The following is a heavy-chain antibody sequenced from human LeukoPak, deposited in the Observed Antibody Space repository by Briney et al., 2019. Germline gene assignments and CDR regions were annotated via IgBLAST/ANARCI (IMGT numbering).Heavy chain of an antibody. CDR2: IYTSGST. V-gene: IGHV4-61*02. J-gene: IGHJ4*02. CDR1: GGSISSGSYY. D-gene: IGHD3-22*01. CDR3: ARDRGGYDSCGYYWVH. Sequence: SQTLSLTCTVSGGSISSGSYYWSWIRQPAGKGLEWIGRIYTSGSTNYNPSLKSRVTISVDTSKNQFSLKLSSVTAADTAVYYCARDRGGYDSCGYYWVHWGQGTLVTVSS.